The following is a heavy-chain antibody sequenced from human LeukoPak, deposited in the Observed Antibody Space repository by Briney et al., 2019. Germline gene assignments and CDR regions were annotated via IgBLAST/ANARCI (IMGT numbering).Heavy chain of an antibody. J-gene: IGHJ6*03. V-gene: IGHV1-8*01. D-gene: IGHD2-15*01. CDR2: MNPNSGDT. CDR1: GNTFTSYD. Sequence: ASVKVSCKASGNTFTSYDMNWVRQAIGQGLERMGWMNPNSGDTVYAQKFQGRVTMTRNTSISTAYMELSRRRYEDTAVYYCVRCLRNCSAGRCSFSPPYYYYMDVWGKGTTVTISS. CDR3: VRCLRNCSAGRCSFSPPYYYYMDV.